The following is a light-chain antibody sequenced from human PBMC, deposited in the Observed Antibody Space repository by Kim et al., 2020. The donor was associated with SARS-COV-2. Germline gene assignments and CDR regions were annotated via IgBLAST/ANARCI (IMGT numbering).Light chain of an antibody. J-gene: IGLJ2*01. CDR1: SSNIGAGYD. CDR3: QSYDISLSGSV. CDR2: GNS. V-gene: IGLV1-40*01. Sequence: QSVLTQPPSVSGAPGQRVTISCTGSSSNIGAGYDVHWYHQLPGTAPKLLIYGNSNRPSGVPDRFSGSKSGTSASLAITGLQAEDEADYYCQSYDISLSGSVFGGGTQLTVL.